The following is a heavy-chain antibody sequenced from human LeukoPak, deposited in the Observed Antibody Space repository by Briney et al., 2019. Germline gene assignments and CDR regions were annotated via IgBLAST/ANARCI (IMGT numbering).Heavy chain of an antibody. CDR3: ASRYSGSNDAFDI. CDR1: GGSISSYY. Sequence: SETQSLTCTVYGGSISSYYWSWLRQPPGKGLEWIGYIYYSGSTNYNPSLKSRVTISVDTSKNQFSLKLSSVTAADTAVYYCASRYSGSNDAFDIWGQGTMVTVSS. V-gene: IGHV4-59*01. D-gene: IGHD1-26*01. J-gene: IGHJ3*02. CDR2: IYYSGST.